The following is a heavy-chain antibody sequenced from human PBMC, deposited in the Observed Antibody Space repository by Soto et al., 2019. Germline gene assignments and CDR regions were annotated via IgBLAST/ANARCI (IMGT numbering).Heavy chain of an antibody. J-gene: IGHJ4*02. CDR3: AREVESWTGSGIGY. Sequence: PSETLSLTCTVSGGSICSYHWSWIRQHPGKGLEWIGYIYDSGSTNYNPSLKSRVTISVDTSKNQFSLKLSSVTAADTAVYYCAREVESWTGSGIGYRGQGTLVTVSS. V-gene: IGHV4-59*01. D-gene: IGHD3-10*01. CDR2: IYDSGST. CDR1: GGSICSYH.